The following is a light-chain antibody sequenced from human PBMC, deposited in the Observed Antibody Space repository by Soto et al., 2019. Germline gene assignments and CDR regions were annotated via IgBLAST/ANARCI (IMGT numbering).Light chain of an antibody. CDR2: TAS. CDR1: QSIRTY. V-gene: IGKV1-39*01. CDR3: QQSYSTPLT. Sequence: EIQVTQSPAALSASVGDRVTITCRASQSIRTYLNWYQQQPGIAPKLLIYTASTLQSGVPSRFSGSGSGTDFTLTISSLQPEDFATYYCQQSYSTPLTFGQRTKVDIK. J-gene: IGKJ1*01.